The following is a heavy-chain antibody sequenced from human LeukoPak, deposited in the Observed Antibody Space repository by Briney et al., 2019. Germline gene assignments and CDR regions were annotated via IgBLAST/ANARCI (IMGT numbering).Heavy chain of an antibody. D-gene: IGHD2-15*01. J-gene: IGHJ4*02. CDR3: VQGWRDN. CDR2: INSDGSST. V-gene: IGHV3-74*01. Sequence: GGSLRLSCAASGFTFSSYWIHWVRQAPGKGLVWVSRINSDGSSTSYADSVKGRFTISRDNAKNSLYLQLNTLRPEDTAVYYCVQGWRDNWGQGTLVTVSS. CDR1: GFTFSSYW.